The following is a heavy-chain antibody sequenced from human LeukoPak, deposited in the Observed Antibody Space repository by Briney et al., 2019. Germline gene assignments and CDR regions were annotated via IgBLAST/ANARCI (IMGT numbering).Heavy chain of an antibody. CDR1: GFTFSDHY. CDR2: TRNKANSYTT. J-gene: IGHJ3*02. Sequence: GGSLRLSRAASGFTFSDHYMDWVRQAPGKGLEWVGRTRNKANSYTTEYAASVKGRFTISRDDSKNSLYLQMNSLKTEDTAVYYCARLGAAFDIWGQGTMVTVSS. CDR3: ARLGAAFDI. V-gene: IGHV3-72*01.